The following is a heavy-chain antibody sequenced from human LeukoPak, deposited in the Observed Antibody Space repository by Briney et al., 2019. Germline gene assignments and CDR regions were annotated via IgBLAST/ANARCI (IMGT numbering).Heavy chain of an antibody. CDR3: ARDRYYYDSSGYRTRAFDI. CDR1: GGSISSYY. Sequence: SETLSLTCTVSGGSISSYYWSWIRQPPGKGLEWIGYIYYSGSTNYNPSLKSRVTISVDTSKNQFSLKLSSVIAADTAVYYCARDRYYYDSSGYRTRAFDICGQGTMVTVSS. CDR2: IYYSGST. V-gene: IGHV4-59*01. D-gene: IGHD3-22*01. J-gene: IGHJ3*02.